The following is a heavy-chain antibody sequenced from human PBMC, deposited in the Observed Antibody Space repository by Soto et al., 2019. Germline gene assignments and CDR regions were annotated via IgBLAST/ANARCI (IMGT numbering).Heavy chain of an antibody. CDR3: ARGGRLFAVDY. V-gene: IGHV4-34*01. J-gene: IGHJ4*02. CDR2: INHSGST. CDR1: GGSFSGYY. Sequence: SETLSLTCAVYGGSFSGYYWSWIRQPPGKGLEWIGEINHSGSTNYNPSLKSRVTISVDTSKNQFSLKLSSVTAADTAVYYCARGGRLFAVDYWGQGTLVTVSS. D-gene: IGHD3-16*01.